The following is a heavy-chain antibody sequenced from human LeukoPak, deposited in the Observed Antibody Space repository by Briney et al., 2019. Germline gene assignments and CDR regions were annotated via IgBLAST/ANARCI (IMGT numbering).Heavy chain of an antibody. CDR1: GFTFSSYS. CDR3: ARDQTGTGTIYYYYYMDV. CDR2: ISSSSSTI. V-gene: IGHV3-48*04. Sequence: GGSLRLSCAASGFTFSSYSMNWVRQAPGKGLEWVSYISSSSSTIYYADSVKGRFTISRDNAKNSLYLQVNSLRAEDTAVYYCARDQTGTGTIYYYYYMDVWGKGTTVTVSS. D-gene: IGHD1-1*01. J-gene: IGHJ6*03.